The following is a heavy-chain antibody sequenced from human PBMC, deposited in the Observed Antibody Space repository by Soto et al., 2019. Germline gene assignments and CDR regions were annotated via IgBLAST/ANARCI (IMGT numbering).Heavy chain of an antibody. D-gene: IGHD3-3*01. CDR2: IVPNVGTV. CDR1: GGTLSSFINYP. Sequence: SVKVSCKASGGTLSSFINYPINWVRQAPGQGLEWMGGIVPNVGTVNYAQKFQGRVTITADKSTGTAYMEVSSLRSGDTALYYCARRDTSGFLRYFDNWGQGTLVTVSS. J-gene: IGHJ4*02. V-gene: IGHV1-69*06. CDR3: ARRDTSGFLRYFDN.